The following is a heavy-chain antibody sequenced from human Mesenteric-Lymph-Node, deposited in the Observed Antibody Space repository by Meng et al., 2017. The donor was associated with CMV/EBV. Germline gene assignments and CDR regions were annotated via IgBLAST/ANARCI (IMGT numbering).Heavy chain of an antibody. CDR2: ISYSGNT. V-gene: IGHV4-61*01. Sequence: GGSVGSITYYWSWVRQPPGKGLEWIGCISYSGNTNYNPSLRSRVSISVDTSRDQFSLRLSSVTAADTAVYYCARGEVVPTSSNWFDPWGQGTLVTVSS. D-gene: IGHD2-2*01. J-gene: IGHJ5*02. CDR1: GGSVGSITYY. CDR3: ARGEVVPTSSNWFDP.